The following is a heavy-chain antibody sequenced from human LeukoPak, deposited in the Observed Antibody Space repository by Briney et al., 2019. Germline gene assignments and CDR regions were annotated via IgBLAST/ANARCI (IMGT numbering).Heavy chain of an antibody. V-gene: IGHV1-8*01. CDR3: ARVLITIDAFDI. D-gene: IGHD3-10*01. Sequence: GASVKVSCKASGYTFTSYDINWVRQATGQGLEWMGWMNPNGGNTGYAQKFQGRVTMTRNTSISTAYMELSSLRSEDTAVYYCARVLITIDAFDIWGQGTMVTVSS. CDR2: MNPNGGNT. J-gene: IGHJ3*02. CDR1: GYTFTSYD.